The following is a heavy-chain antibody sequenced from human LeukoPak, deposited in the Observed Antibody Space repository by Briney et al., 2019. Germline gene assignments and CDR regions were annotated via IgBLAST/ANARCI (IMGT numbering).Heavy chain of an antibody. V-gene: IGHV1-69*13. CDR3: ARVSDSSSWYVEVNGMDV. J-gene: IGHJ6*02. D-gene: IGHD6-13*01. Sequence: GASVKVSCKASGGTFSSYAISWVRQAPGQGLEWMGGIIPIFGTANYAQKFQGRVTITADESTSTAYMELSSLRSEDTAVYYCARVSDSSSWYVEVNGMDVWGQGTTVTVSS. CDR1: GGTFSSYA. CDR2: IIPIFGTA.